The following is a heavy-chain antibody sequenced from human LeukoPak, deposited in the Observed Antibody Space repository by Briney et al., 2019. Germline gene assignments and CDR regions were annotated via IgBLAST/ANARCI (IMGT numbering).Heavy chain of an antibody. V-gene: IGHV4-59*01. CDR2: MYYSGST. CDR1: GGSIRSYY. D-gene: IGHD2-15*01. Sequence: SETLSLTCTVSGGSIRSYYWSWIRQPPGKGLEWIGYMYYSGSTNYNPSLKSRVTITVDTSKNQFSLKLSSVTAADPAVYYCASLSESCSHGSCYLGWFDPWGQGTLVTVSS. J-gene: IGHJ5*02. CDR3: ASLSESCSHGSCYLGWFDP.